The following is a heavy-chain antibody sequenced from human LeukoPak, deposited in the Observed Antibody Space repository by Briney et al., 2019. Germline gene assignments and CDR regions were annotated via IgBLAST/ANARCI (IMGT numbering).Heavy chain of an antibody. Sequence: GGSLRLSCAASGFTFSSYWMHWVRQAPGKGLVWVSRINNDGSSTSYADSVKGRFTISRDNAKNTLYLQMNSLRAEDTAVYYCARDQADTALDYWGQGTLVTVSS. CDR3: ARDQADTALDY. J-gene: IGHJ4*02. CDR1: GFTFSSYW. CDR2: INNDGSST. D-gene: IGHD5-18*01. V-gene: IGHV3-74*01.